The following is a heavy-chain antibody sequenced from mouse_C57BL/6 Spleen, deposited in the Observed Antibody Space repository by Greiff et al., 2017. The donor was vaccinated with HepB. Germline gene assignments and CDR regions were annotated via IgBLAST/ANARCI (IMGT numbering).Heavy chain of an antibody. V-gene: IGHV1-61*01. D-gene: IGHD1-1*01. CDR1: GYTFTSYW. CDR3: ASSSYGSSFAWFAY. Sequence: QVQLQQPGAELVRPGSSVKLSCKASGYTFTSYWMDWVKQRPGQGLEWIGNIYPSDSETHYNQKFKDKATLTVDKSSSTAYMQLSSLTSEDSAVYYCASSSYGSSFAWFAYWGQGTLVTVSA. CDR2: IYPSDSET. J-gene: IGHJ3*01.